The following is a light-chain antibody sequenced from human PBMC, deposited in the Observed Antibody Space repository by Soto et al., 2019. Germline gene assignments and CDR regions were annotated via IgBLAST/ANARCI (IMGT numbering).Light chain of an antibody. Sequence: DIQMTQFPSTLSASGGDTVTITCRASRSDSTWLAWYQQIPGGAPKLLIYDASSLESGVPSRFSGSGSGTEGTLTISSLQPDDFETYDGQQYDSYPLTFGGGTKVDIK. CDR3: QQYDSYPLT. J-gene: IGKJ4*01. CDR2: DAS. V-gene: IGKV1-5*01. CDR1: RSDSTW.